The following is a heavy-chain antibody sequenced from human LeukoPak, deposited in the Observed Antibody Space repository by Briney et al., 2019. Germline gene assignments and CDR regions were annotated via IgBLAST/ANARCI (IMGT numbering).Heavy chain of an antibody. CDR1: GYTFTSYG. D-gene: IGHD1-26*01. J-gene: IGHJ6*03. CDR2: IIPIFGTA. Sequence: ASVKVSCTASGYTFTSYGISWVRQAPGQGLEWMGGIIPIFGTANYAQKFQGRVTITADESTSTAYMELSSLRSEDTAVYYCARAVMGATVGYMDVWGKGTTVTISS. CDR3: ARAVMGATVGYMDV. V-gene: IGHV1-69*13.